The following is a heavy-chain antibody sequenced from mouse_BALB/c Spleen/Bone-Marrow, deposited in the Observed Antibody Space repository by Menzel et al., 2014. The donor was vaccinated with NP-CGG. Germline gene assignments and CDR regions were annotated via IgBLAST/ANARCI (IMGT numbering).Heavy chain of an antibody. CDR1: GYIFTSYW. Sequence: VKLMESGAELARPGASVKLSCKASGYIFTSYWMQWVKQRPGQGLDWIGAIFPGDGDTRYTQKFKGKATLTADKSSSPAFMQLSSLASEDSAVYYCAREGGYWGQGTTLRVSS. CDR2: IFPGDGDT. CDR3: AREGGY. J-gene: IGHJ2*01. V-gene: IGHV1-87*01.